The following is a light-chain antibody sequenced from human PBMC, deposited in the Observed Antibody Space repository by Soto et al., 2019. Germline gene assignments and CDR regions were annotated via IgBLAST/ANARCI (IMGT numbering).Light chain of an antibody. CDR3: QQYNNWPPWT. Sequence: EIVMTQSPATLSVSPGERATLCCRASQSLSNNLAWYQQKPGQAPRLLIYGASTRATAIPARFSGSGSGTEFTLTISSLQSEDVAVYYCQQYNNWPPWTFGQGTKVEIK. CDR2: GAS. V-gene: IGKV3-15*01. J-gene: IGKJ1*01. CDR1: QSLSNN.